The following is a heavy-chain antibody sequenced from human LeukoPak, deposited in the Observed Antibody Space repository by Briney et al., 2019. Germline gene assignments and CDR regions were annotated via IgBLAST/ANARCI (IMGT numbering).Heavy chain of an antibody. CDR3: ARSGSYAGDY. J-gene: IGHJ4*02. CDR2: IRNDGSNK. CDR1: GFTFSSYG. V-gene: IGHV3-30*02. Sequence: PGGSLKLSXAASGFTFSSYGMHWVRQAPGKGLEWLAFIRNDGSNKYYADSVKGRFTISRDNSKNTLYLQMNSLRAEDTAVYYCARSGSYAGDYWGQGTLVTVSS. D-gene: IGHD1-26*01.